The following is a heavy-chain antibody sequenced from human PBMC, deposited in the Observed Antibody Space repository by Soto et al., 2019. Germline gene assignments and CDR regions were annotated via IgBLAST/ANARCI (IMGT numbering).Heavy chain of an antibody. D-gene: IGHD5-18*01. Sequence: QMQLVQSGPEVKKPGTSVKVSCKASGFTFTSSAVQWVRQARGQRLEWIGWIVVGSGNTNYAQKFQERVTITRDMSTSAAYVELSSLRSEDTAVYYCGAANTAMGNFDYWGQGTLVTVSS. V-gene: IGHV1-58*01. J-gene: IGHJ4*02. CDR1: GFTFTSSA. CDR2: IVVGSGNT. CDR3: GAANTAMGNFDY.